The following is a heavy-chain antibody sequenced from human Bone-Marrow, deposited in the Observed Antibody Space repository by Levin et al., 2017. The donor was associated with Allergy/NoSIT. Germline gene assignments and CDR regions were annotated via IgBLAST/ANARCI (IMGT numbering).Heavy chain of an antibody. V-gene: IGHV3-48*01. D-gene: IGHD6-19*01. CDR1: GFIFSSYS. CDR2: ISHTTTSI. CDR3: ARDDPHWLAVDS. J-gene: IGHJ5*01. Sequence: GGSLRLSCATSGFIFSSYSMNWVRQAPGKGLEWVAYISHTTTSIYYTDSVKGRFTISRDNVKKSLFLQMNSLRAEDTAVYYCARDDPHWLAVDSWGQGTLVTVSS.